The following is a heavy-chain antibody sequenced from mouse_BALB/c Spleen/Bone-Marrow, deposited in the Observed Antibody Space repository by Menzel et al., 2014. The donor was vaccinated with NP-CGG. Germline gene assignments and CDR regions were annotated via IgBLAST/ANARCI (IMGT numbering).Heavy chain of an antibody. V-gene: IGHV5-17*02. CDR3: ARYNTYDAMDY. D-gene: IGHD1-3*01. CDR1: GFTFSSFG. J-gene: IGHJ4*01. Sequence: DVKLVESGGGLVQPGGSRKLSCAASGFTFSSFGMHWVRQAPEKGLEWVAYISSGSSTIYYADTVKGRFTISGDNPKNTLFLQMASLRSEDTAIYYCARYNTYDAMDYWAQGTSVTVSS. CDR2: ISSGSSTI.